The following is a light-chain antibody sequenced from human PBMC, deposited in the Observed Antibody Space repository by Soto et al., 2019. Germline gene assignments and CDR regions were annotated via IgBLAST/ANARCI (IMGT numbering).Light chain of an antibody. Sequence: EIVMTQSPATLSMSPGERATLSCRASQSVSSNLAWYQQKPGQAPRLLIYGASTRAPGIPARFSGSGSGTEFTLTISSLEPEDFAVYYCQQRFNWPRFTFGQGTKLEIK. CDR3: QQRFNWPRFT. V-gene: IGKV3-15*01. J-gene: IGKJ2*01. CDR2: GAS. CDR1: QSVSSN.